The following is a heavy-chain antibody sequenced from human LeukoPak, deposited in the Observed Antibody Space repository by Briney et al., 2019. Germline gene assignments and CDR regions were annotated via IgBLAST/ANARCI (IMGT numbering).Heavy chain of an antibody. V-gene: IGHV3-66*01. J-gene: IGHJ4*02. CDR3: ASSYSSSWPEIDY. Sequence: GGPLRPSCAGSGFTVSTYYMIWVRQAPGKGLEWVSVIYSGGRTYYADSVKGRFTISRDNSKNTLYLQMNSLRAADTAVYYCASSYSSSWPEIDYWGQGTLVTVSS. CDR1: GFTVSTYY. CDR2: IYSGGRT. D-gene: IGHD6-13*01.